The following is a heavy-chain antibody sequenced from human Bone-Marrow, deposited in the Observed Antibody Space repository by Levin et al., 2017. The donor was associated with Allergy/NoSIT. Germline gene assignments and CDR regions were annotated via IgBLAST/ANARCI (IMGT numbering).Heavy chain of an antibody. CDR2: IYYSGST. CDR1: GGSISSYY. J-gene: IGHJ5*02. V-gene: IGHV4-59*01. Sequence: GSLRLSCTVSGGSISSYYWSWIRQPPGKGLEWIGYIYYSGSTNYNPSLKSRVTISVDTSKNQFSLKLSSVTAADTAVYYCARSFGLGYSRLVYSEGNWFDPWGQGTLVTVSS. D-gene: IGHD2-15*01. CDR3: ARSFGLGYSRLVYSEGNWFDP.